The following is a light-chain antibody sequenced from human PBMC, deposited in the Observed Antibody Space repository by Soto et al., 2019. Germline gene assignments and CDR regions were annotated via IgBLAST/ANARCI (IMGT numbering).Light chain of an antibody. J-gene: IGLJ1*01. CDR1: SSNIGSNT. V-gene: IGLV1-44*01. Sequence: VLTQPPSASGTPGQRVTISCSGSSSNIGSNTVNWYQQLPGTAPKLLIYSNNQRPSGVPDRFSGSKSGTSASLAISGLQSEDEADYYCAAWDDSLNGPFVFGTGTKVTVL. CDR3: AAWDDSLNGPFV. CDR2: SNN.